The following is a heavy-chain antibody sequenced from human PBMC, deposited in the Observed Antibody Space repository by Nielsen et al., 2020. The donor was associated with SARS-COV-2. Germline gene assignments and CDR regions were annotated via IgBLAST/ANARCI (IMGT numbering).Heavy chain of an antibody. CDR2: IYHTGFT. J-gene: IGHJ4*02. Sequence: SETLSLTCSVSGVSMSSYYWSWIRQPPGKGLEWLGYIYHTGFTDYNPSLKSRVTISVDISNNQFSLKLSSVTAADTAVYYCATYYFGSGSFDYWGQGTLVTVSS. D-gene: IGHD3-10*01. V-gene: IGHV4-59*01. CDR1: GVSMSSYY. CDR3: ATYYFGSGSFDY.